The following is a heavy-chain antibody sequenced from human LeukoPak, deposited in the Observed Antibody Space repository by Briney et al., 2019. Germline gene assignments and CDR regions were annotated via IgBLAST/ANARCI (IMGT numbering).Heavy chain of an antibody. CDR2: VSTTSSSI. J-gene: IGHJ4*02. D-gene: IGHD2-2*01. V-gene: IGHV3-21*01. CDR3: ARWSACTATSYYAGQRHFDK. CDR1: GFTFSSYA. Sequence: PGGSLRLSCAPSGFTFSSYAFSWVRQAPGKGLEWVSSVSTTSSSIYYADSVKGRFTISRDNAENSLYLQMNSLRGEDTAVYYCARWSACTATSYYAGQRHFDKWGRGTLVTVSS.